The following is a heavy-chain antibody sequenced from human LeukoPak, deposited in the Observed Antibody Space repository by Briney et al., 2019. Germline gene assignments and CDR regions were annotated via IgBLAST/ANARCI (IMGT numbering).Heavy chain of an antibody. CDR2: ISGSGGST. D-gene: IGHD6-13*01. CDR3: ARYHAAASDAFDI. Sequence: GGSLRLSCAASGFTFSSYAMSWARQAPGKGLEWVSAISGSGGSTYYADPVKGRFTISRDNSKNTLYLQMNSLRAEDTAVYYCARYHAAASDAFDIWGQGTMVTVSS. J-gene: IGHJ3*02. V-gene: IGHV3-23*01. CDR1: GFTFSSYA.